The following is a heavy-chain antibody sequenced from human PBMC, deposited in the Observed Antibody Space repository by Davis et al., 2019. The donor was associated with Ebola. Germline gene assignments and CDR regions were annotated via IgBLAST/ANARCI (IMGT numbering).Heavy chain of an antibody. CDR3: ARELNSGSYYDAFDI. J-gene: IGHJ3*02. Sequence: GESLKISCAASGFTFSSYSMNWVRQAPGKGLEWVSSISSSSSYIYYADSVKGRFTISRDNAKNSLYLQMNSLRAEDTAVYYCARELNSGSYYDAFDIWGQGTMVTVSS. V-gene: IGHV3-21*01. D-gene: IGHD1-26*01. CDR1: GFTFSSYS. CDR2: ISSSSSYI.